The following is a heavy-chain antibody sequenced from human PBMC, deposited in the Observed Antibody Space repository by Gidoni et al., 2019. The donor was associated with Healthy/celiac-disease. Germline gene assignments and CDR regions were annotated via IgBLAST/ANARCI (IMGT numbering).Heavy chain of an antibody. D-gene: IGHD3-22*01. CDR2: ISYDGSNK. CDR3: ARDEGYDSSGYYYGVFPF. CDR1: GFTFSSYA. Sequence: QVQLVESGGGVVQPGRSLRLSCAASGFTFSSYAMHWVRQAPGKGLEWVAVISYDGSNKYYADSVKGRFTISRDNSKNTLYLQMNSLRAEDTAVYYCARDEGYDSSGYYYGVFPFWGQRTLVTVSS. V-gene: IGHV3-30-3*01. J-gene: IGHJ4*02.